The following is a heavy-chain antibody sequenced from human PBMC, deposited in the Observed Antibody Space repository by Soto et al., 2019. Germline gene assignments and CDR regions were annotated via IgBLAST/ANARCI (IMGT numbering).Heavy chain of an antibody. CDR3: AREVNYWFDP. J-gene: IGHJ5*02. V-gene: IGHV4-30-2*01. Sequence: PSETLSLTCAVSGISITRGGSSWTWIRQPPGKGLEWIGYLSYSGSAYYNPSLKSRVTISVDRSKNQFSLKLNSVTTADTADYYCAREVNYWFDPWGQGTLVTVSS. D-gene: IGHD2-21*01. CDR2: LSYSGSA. CDR1: GISITRGGSS.